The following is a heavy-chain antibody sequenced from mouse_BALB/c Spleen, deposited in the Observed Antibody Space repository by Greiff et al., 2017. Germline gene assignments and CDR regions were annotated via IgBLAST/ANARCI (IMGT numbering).Heavy chain of an antibody. CDR2: IFPGDGST. CDR3: ARVGSSGRFAY. D-gene: IGHD3-1*01. Sequence: VKLQESGAELVKPGASVKLSCTASGYTFRSFDINWVRQRPEQGLEWVGWIFPGDGSTNYDEKFKGRATLTTDKSYSTAYLQLSRLTSEDSAFYCCARVGSSGRFAYWGQGTLVTVSA. CDR1: GYTFRSFD. V-gene: IGHV1-85*01. J-gene: IGHJ3*01.